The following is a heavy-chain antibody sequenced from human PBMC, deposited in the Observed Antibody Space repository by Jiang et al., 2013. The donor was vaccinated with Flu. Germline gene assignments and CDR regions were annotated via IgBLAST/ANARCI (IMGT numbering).Heavy chain of an antibody. V-gene: IGHV1-3*01. D-gene: IGHD3-22*01. J-gene: IGHJ4*02. Sequence: GAEVKKPGASVKVSCKASGYSFTNYAMQWVRQAPGQRLEWMGWINAGNGNTKYSQRFQGRVTITRDTSASTAYMELSSLRSEDTAVYYCARSDSSGYYHFDYWGQGTLVTVSS. CDR3: ARSDSSGYYHFDY. CDR1: GYSFTNYA. CDR2: INAGNGNT.